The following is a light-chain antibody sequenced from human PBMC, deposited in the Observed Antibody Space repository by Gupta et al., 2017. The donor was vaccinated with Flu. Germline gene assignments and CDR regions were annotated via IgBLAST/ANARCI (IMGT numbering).Light chain of an antibody. CDR1: QSLVYSGVDTVYPY. CDR2: QVS. V-gene: IGKV2-30*01. J-gene: IGKJ2*01. Sequence: DVVMTQSPLSLPVTLGQPASFSCRSSQSLVYSGVDTVYPYLNWFHLRPGQSPRRLIYQVSNRDSGVPDRFNGSGSGTDFTLKISRVEAEDVGVYYCMQGTHWPYTFGQGTKLEIK. CDR3: MQGTHWPYT.